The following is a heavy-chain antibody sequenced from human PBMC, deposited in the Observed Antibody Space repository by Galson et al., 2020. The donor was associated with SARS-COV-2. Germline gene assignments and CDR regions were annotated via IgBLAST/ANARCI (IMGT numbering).Heavy chain of an antibody. J-gene: IGHJ6*01. CDR2: IYPGDSDT. Sequence: GGSLRLSCKGSGYSFTSYWIGWVRQMPGKGLEWMGIIYPGDSDTRYSPSFQGQVTISADKSISTAYLQWGSLKASDTAMYYCARQGEVAASIDYDGMDVWGQGTTVSVS. D-gene: IGHD2-15*01. CDR3: ARQGEVAASIDYDGMDV. CDR1: GYSFTSYW. V-gene: IGHV5-51*01.